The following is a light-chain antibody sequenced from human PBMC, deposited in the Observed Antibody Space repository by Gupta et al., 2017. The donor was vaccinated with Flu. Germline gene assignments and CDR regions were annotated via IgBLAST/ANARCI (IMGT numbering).Light chain of an antibody. CDR2: GNS. CDR3: QSYDSSLRMV. Sequence: QSVLTQPPSVSGAPGQRATISCTGSTSNIGAGYDVHWYQQLPGTAPKLLIYGNSNRPSGVPDRFSGSKSATSASLAITGLQAEDEADYYCQSYDSSLRMVFGGGTKLTVL. J-gene: IGLJ2*01. CDR1: TSNIGAGYD. V-gene: IGLV1-40*01.